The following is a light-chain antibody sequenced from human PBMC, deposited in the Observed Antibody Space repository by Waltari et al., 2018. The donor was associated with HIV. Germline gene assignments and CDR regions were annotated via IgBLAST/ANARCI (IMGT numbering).Light chain of an antibody. CDR3: QHYNTSSPWT. V-gene: IGKV1-5*03. CDR2: KTS. J-gene: IGKJ1*01. CDR1: QSIDTW. Sequence: DIQMTQSPSTLSTSVGDIITITCRASQSIDTWLAWYQQKPGKAPKLLVYKTSSLQSGVPSRFSGSGSGTEFTLTISSLQPDDFATYYCQHYNTSSPWTFGQGTRVDI.